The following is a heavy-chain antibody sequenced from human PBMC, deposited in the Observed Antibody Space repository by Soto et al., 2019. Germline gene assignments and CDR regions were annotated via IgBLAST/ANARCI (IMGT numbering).Heavy chain of an antibody. CDR2: INHSGST. D-gene: IGHD3-3*01. J-gene: IGHJ5*02. CDR1: GGSFSGYY. CDR3: ARAERYYDFWSGRRAQGRFDP. V-gene: IGHV4-34*01. Sequence: PSETPSLTCAVYGGSFSGYYWSWIRQPPGKGLEWIGEINHSGSTNYNPSLKSRVTISVDTSKNQFSLKLSSVTAADTAVYYCARAERYYDFWSGRRAQGRFDPWGQGTLVTVSS.